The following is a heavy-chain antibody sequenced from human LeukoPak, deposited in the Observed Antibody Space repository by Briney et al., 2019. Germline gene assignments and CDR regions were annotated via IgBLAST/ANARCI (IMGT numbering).Heavy chain of an antibody. CDR1: GYTVTGYY. Sequence: ASVKVSCKASGYTVTGYYIHWVRQAPGQGLEWMGYINPSTAGTTYAQSFQGRVTMTTDSPITTAYMALSRLTSDDTAVYHCAREWDFWGQGTLVTVSS. CDR2: INPSTAGT. J-gene: IGHJ4*02. V-gene: IGHV1-2*02. CDR3: AREWDF.